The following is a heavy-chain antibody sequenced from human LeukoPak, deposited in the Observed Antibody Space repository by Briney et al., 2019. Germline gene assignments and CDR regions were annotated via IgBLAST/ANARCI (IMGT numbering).Heavy chain of an antibody. CDR3: ARGNGEYAYGYYFDY. CDR2: MHYSGSA. CDR1: GGSISPYY. J-gene: IGHJ4*02. V-gene: IGHV4-59*01. Sequence: SETLSLTCTVSGGSISPYYWGWIRQPPGKGLEFIGFMHYSGSANYHPSPKSRVSISLDTSKNQFSLNLSSVTAADTAMYFCARGNGEYAYGYYFDYWGQGSLVTVSS. D-gene: IGHD5-18*01.